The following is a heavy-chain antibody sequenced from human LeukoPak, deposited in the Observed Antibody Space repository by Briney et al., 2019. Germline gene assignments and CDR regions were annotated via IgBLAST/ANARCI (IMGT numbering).Heavy chain of an antibody. V-gene: IGHV3-7*01. Sequence: PGGSLRLSCVALEFSFETYWMSWVRQAPGKGPEWVANINEDGSEKHYVGSVRGRFTISRDNADNSLHLQMNSLRPEDMAVYYCARGETMDVWGKGTTVTASS. CDR3: ARGETMDV. CDR2: INEDGSEK. CDR1: EFSFETYW. D-gene: IGHD5-24*01. J-gene: IGHJ6*03.